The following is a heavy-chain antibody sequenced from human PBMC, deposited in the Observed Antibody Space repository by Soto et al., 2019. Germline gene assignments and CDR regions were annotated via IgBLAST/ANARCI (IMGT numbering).Heavy chain of an antibody. D-gene: IGHD4-4*01. V-gene: IGHV1-69*12. CDR1: GGTFSSYA. CDR2: IIPIFGTA. CDR3: ARGAVTPPGYYYGMDV. Sequence: QVQLVQSGAEVKKPGSSVKVSCKASGGTFSSYAISWVRQAPGQGLEWMGGIIPIFGTANYAQKFQGRVTITADESTSTAYMELSSLRSEDTAVYYCARGAVTPPGYYYGMDVWGQGTTVTVSS. J-gene: IGHJ6*02.